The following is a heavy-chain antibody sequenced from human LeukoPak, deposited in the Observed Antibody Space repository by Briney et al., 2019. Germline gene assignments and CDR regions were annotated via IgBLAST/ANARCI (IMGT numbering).Heavy chain of an antibody. CDR2: ISSSSSYI. J-gene: IGHJ4*02. CDR3: ASPSGYSGYGQYYYDSSSYYY. CDR1: GFTFSSYS. V-gene: IGHV3-21*01. D-gene: IGHD3-22*01. Sequence: GGSLRLSCAASGFTFSSYSMNWVRQAPGKGLEWVSSISSSSSYIYYADSVKGRFTISRDNAKNSLYLQMNSLRAEDTAVYYCASPSGYSGYGQYYYDSSSYYYWGQGTLVTVSS.